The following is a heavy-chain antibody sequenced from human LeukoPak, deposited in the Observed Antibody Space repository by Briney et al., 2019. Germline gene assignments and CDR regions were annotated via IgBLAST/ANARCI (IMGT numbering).Heavy chain of an antibody. Sequence: GASVKVSCKASGYTFTDYYMHWVRQAPGQGLEWMGRINANSGGTSYAQKFQGRVTMTRDTSISTAYMELSRLRSDDTAVYYCATSSSSGYSSTTYYFDYWGQGTLVTVSS. D-gene: IGHD6-13*01. CDR1: GYTFTDYY. CDR3: ATSSSSGYSSTTYYFDY. V-gene: IGHV1-2*06. CDR2: INANSGGT. J-gene: IGHJ4*02.